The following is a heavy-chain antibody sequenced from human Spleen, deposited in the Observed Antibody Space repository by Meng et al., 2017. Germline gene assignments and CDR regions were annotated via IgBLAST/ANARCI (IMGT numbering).Heavy chain of an antibody. Sequence: GSLRLSCTVSGGSISSSSYYWGWIRQPPGKGLEWIGSIYYSGSTYYNPSLKSRVTISVDTSKNQFSLKLSSVTAADTAVYYWAKDIVRLGDYYFDYWGQGTLVTVSS. D-gene: IGHD2-21*02. V-gene: IGHV4-39*07. CDR1: GGSISSSSYY. CDR3: AKDIVRLGDYYFDY. CDR2: IYYSGST. J-gene: IGHJ4*02.